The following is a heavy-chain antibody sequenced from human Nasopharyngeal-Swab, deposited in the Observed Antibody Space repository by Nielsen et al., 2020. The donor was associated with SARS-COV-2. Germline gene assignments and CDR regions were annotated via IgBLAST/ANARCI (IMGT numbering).Heavy chain of an antibody. J-gene: IGHJ3*02. V-gene: IGHV3-30*18. CDR1: GFTFSSSG. CDR3: AKSSGGSPRRAFDI. Sequence: GESLKISCAASGFTFSSSGMHWVRQAPGKGQEWVAVIAYDGSNKYYADSGKGRFTISRDNSKNTLYLQMNSLRAEDTAVYYCAKSSGGSPRRAFDIWGQGTMVTVSS. D-gene: IGHD2-15*01. CDR2: IAYDGSNK.